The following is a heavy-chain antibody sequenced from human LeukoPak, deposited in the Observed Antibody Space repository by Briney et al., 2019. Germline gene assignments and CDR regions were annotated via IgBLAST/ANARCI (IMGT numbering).Heavy chain of an antibody. CDR3: ARARTLYYYDSSGYSPLDF. Sequence: ASVKVSCKASGYTFTVYYIHWVRQAPGQRLECMGWIDPNSGGTNFAQKFQGRVTTTRDTSISTAYMELSRLRSDDTAVYYCARARTLYYYDSSGYSPLDFWGQGTLVTVSS. CDR2: IDPNSGGT. D-gene: IGHD3-22*01. J-gene: IGHJ4*02. CDR1: GYTFTVYY. V-gene: IGHV1-2*02.